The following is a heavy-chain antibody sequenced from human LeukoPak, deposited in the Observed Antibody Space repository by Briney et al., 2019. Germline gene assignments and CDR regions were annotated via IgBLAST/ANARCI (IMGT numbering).Heavy chain of an antibody. V-gene: IGHV1-69*13. J-gene: IGHJ4*02. CDR3: ARLGDWNELDY. D-gene: IGHD1-1*01. CDR2: IIPIFGTA. CDR1: GGTFSSYA. Sequence: GASVKVSCKASGGTFSSYAISWVRQAPGQGLEWMGGIIPIFGTANYAQKFQGRVTITADESTSTAYLQWSSLKASDTAMYYCARLGDWNELDYWGQGTLVTVSS.